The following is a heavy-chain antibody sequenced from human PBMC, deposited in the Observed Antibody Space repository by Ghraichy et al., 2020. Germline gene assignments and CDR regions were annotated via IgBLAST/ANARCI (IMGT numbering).Heavy chain of an antibody. D-gene: IGHD4-17*01. CDR3: AKDLDYGDSLDY. J-gene: IGHJ4*02. CDR2: ISYDGSNK. Sequence: GGSLRLSCAASGFTFSSYGMHWVRQAPGKGLEWVAVISYDGSNKYYADSVKGRFTISRDNSKNTRYLQMNSLRAEDTAVYYCAKDLDYGDSLDYWGQGTLVTVSS. CDR1: GFTFSSYG. V-gene: IGHV3-30*18.